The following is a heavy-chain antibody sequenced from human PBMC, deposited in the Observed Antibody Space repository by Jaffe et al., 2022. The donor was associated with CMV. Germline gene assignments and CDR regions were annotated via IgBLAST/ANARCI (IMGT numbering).Heavy chain of an antibody. D-gene: IGHD2-21*01. Sequence: EVQLVESGGGLAQPGRSLRLSCVASGFSIDEYTMHWVRQAPGKGLEWVAGISWNSRSIAYAESVRGRFTISRDNGKNSVHLDIHSPKTGDTARYYCAKDKEVIATAYYFDSWGQGTLVTVSS. CDR1: GFSIDEYT. J-gene: IGHJ4*02. CDR2: ISWNSRSI. V-gene: IGHV3-9*01. CDR3: AKDKEVIATAYYFDS.